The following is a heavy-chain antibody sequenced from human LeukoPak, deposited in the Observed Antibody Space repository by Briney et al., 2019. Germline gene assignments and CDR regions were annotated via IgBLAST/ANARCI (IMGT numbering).Heavy chain of an antibody. CDR1: GGSISSSSYY. CDR2: IYYSGST. V-gene: IGHV4-61*01. CDR3: ARAGDGYNYVL. D-gene: IGHD5-24*01. J-gene: IGHJ4*02. Sequence: PSETLSLTCTVSGGSISSSSYYWSWIRQPPGKGLEWIGYIYYSGSTNYNPSLKSRVTISVDTSKNQFSLKLSSVTAADTAVYYCARAGDGYNYVLWGQGTLVTVSS.